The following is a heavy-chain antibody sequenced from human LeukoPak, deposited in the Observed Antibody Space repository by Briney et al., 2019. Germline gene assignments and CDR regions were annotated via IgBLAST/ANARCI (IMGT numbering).Heavy chain of an antibody. Sequence: GGSLRLSCAAAGFTFSSYAMHWVRQAPGKGLEWVAVISYDGSNKYYADSVKGRFTISRDNSKNTLYLQMTSLRAEDTAVYYCARGLRGTKDSKLRFLGGGLNWFDPWGQGTLVTVSS. CDR2: ISYDGSNK. CDR3: ARGLRGTKDSKLRFLGGGLNWFDP. CDR1: GFTFSSYA. V-gene: IGHV3-30-3*01. J-gene: IGHJ5*02. D-gene: IGHD3-3*01.